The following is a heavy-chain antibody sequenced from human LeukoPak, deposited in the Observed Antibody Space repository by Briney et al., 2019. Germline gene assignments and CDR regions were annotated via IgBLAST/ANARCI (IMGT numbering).Heavy chain of an antibody. J-gene: IGHJ4*02. CDR1: GYTFTSYG. D-gene: IGHD2-15*01. CDR3: ARVPGYCSGGSCYFLYRYEDY. Sequence: SVKVSSTGSGYTFTSYGISRGRQAPGQGREWRGCISAYNVNTNYAQKLQGRVTMTTDTSTSTAYMELRSLRSDDTAVYSCARVPGYCSGGSCYFLYRYEDYWGQGTLVTVSS. CDR2: ISAYNVNT. V-gene: IGHV1-18*01.